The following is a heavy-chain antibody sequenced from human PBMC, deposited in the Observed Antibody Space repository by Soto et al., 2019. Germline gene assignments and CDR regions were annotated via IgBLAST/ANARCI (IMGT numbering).Heavy chain of an antibody. CDR2: MSHSGGT. V-gene: IGHV4-34*01. CDR1: GGFVTSGSYY. J-gene: IGHJ3*02. Sequence: QVQLQQWGAGLLKPSETLSLTCAVYGGFVTSGSYYWSWIRQPPGKGLEWIGEMSHSGGTHFNPSLKSRVTISVDTSKNQFTVTMSSVTAADTALYYWARVERGTATTVVDAFDIWGPGTMVTVSS. CDR3: ARVERGTATTVVDAFDI. D-gene: IGHD1-1*01.